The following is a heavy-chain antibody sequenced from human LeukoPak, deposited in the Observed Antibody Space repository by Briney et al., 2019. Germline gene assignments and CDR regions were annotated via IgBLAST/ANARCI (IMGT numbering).Heavy chain of an antibody. CDR3: ARAAYMSSPDY. CDR2: IDNDGSST. V-gene: IGHV3-74*01. J-gene: IGHJ4*02. D-gene: IGHD6-6*01. Sequence: GGSLRLSCAASGFTFSSYEMNWVRQAPGKGPVWVSRIDNDGSSTTYADSVKGRFTISRDNAKNTLYLQMSSLRGEDTAVYYCARAAYMSSPDYWGQGTLVTVSS. CDR1: GFTFSSYE.